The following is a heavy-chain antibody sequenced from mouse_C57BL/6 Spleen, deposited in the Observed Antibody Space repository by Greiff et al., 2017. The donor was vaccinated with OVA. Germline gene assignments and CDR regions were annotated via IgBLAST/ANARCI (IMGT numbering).Heavy chain of an antibody. CDR2: INPNNGGT. Sequence: EVKLQESGPELVKPGASVKIPCKASGYTFTDYNMDWVKQSHGKSLEWIGDINPNNGGTIYNQKFKGKATLTVDKSSSTAYMELRSLTSEDTAVYYCARGAAQATGDYAMDYWGQGTSVTVSS. CDR3: ARGAAQATGDYAMDY. CDR1: GYTFTDYN. J-gene: IGHJ4*01. V-gene: IGHV1-18*01. D-gene: IGHD3-2*02.